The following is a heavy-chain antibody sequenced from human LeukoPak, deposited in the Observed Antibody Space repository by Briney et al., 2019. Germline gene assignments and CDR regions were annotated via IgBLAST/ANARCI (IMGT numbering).Heavy chain of an antibody. D-gene: IGHD6-13*01. CDR1: GGTFSSYA. CDR3: ARCIAAAGTGILGWFDP. V-gene: IGHV1-69*06. Sequence: GASVKVSCKASGGTFSSYAISWVRQAPGQGLEWMGGIIPIFGTANYAQKFQGRVTITADKSTSTAYMELSSLRSEDTAVYYCARCIAAAGTGILGWFDPWGQGTLVTVSS. J-gene: IGHJ5*02. CDR2: IIPIFGTA.